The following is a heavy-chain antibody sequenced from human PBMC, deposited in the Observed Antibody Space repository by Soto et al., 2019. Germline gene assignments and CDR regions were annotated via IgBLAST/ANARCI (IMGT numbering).Heavy chain of an antibody. J-gene: IGHJ6*02. D-gene: IGHD2-2*01. CDR2: IWYDGSNR. V-gene: IGHV3-33*01. CDR3: ARGASIGQLPIPAAYYGMDV. Sequence: HPGGSLRLSCVASGFIFSNYGMHWVRQAPGKGLEWVAVIWYDGSNRYYADSVKGRFTISRDNSKNTLYLQMIRLRAEDTAVYYCARGASIGQLPIPAAYYGMDVWGQGTTVTVSS. CDR1: GFIFSNYG.